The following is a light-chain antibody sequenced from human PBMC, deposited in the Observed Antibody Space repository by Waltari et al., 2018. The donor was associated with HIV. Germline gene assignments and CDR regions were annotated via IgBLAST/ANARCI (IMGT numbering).Light chain of an antibody. V-gene: IGKV1-5*03. CDR3: QQYHSYSLT. J-gene: IGKJ5*01. CDR2: KTS. CDR1: QSISTW. Sequence: STLSASVGDRVTITCRSSQSISTWLAWYQQQPGRAPKLLIYKTSSLHSGVPSRFSGSGSGTEFSLTISSLQPDDFTTYYCQQYHSYSLTFGQGTRLEMK.